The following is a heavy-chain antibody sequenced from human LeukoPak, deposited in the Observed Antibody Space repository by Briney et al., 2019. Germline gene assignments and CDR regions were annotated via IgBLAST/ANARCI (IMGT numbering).Heavy chain of an antibody. CDR2: IYYSGST. D-gene: IGHD6-19*01. J-gene: IGHJ4*02. CDR1: GYSISSYY. V-gene: IGHV4-59*01. Sequence: SETLSLTCTGSGYSISSYYWSWFRQPPGKGREWIGYIYYSGSTNYNPSLKSRVTISVDMSKSHCSLKLSSVTAEDTAVYYCSRAVAVGTTHFDYWGQGTLVTVSS. CDR3: SRAVAVGTTHFDY.